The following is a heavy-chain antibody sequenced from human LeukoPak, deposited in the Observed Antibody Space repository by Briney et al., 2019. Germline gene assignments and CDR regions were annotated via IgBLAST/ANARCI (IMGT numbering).Heavy chain of an antibody. CDR2: IYPGGSP. V-gene: IGHV4-4*02. J-gene: IGHJ4*02. D-gene: IGHD3-22*01. Sequence: SETLSLTCAVSGASISSTNWWSWVRQPQGKGLEWIGQIYPGGSPNYNPSLKSRVTISVDKSKNQFSLKLSSVTAADTAVYYCASDSYYYDTSGYYENYWGQGTLVTVSS. CDR1: GASISSTNW. CDR3: ASDSYYYDTSGYYENY.